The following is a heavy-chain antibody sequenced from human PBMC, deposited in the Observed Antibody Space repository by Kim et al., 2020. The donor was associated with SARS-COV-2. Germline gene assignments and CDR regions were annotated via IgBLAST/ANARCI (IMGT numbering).Heavy chain of an antibody. Sequence: GGSLRLSCVASGFTFSNYGMSWVRQAPGKGLEWVSGISGSGDTKTYADSVKGRFTISRDNSKNTLYLQMSSLRAEDTAIYYWANFRQPDYWGQGALVTVSS. CDR3: ANFRQPDY. CDR1: GFTFSNYG. V-gene: IGHV3-23*01. CDR2: ISGSGDTK. D-gene: IGHD6-13*01. J-gene: IGHJ4*02.